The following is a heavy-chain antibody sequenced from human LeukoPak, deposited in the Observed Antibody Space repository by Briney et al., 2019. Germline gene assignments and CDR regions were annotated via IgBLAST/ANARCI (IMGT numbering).Heavy chain of an antibody. J-gene: IGHJ6*02. D-gene: IGHD2-2*01. CDR2: IIPIFGTA. Sequence: GASVKVSCKASGGTFSSYAISWVRQAPGQGLEWMGGIIPIFGTANYAQKFQGRVTITADESTSTAYMELSGLRSEDTAVYYCARVHCSSTSCYDYYGMDVWGQGTTVTVSS. CDR3: ARVHCSSTSCYDYYGMDV. V-gene: IGHV1-69*13. CDR1: GGTFSSYA.